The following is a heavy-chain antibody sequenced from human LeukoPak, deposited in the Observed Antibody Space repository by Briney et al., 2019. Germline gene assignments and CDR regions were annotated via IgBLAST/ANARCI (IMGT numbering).Heavy chain of an antibody. CDR3: AKAGRDPPLPEYYFDY. CDR1: GFTFSSYE. J-gene: IGHJ4*02. Sequence: GGSLRLSCAASGFTFSSYEMNWVRQAPGKGLEWVSYISSSGSTIYYADSVKGRFTISRDNSKNTLYLQMNSLRAEDTAVYYCAKAGRDPPLPEYYFDYWGQGTLVTVSS. CDR2: ISSSGSTI. V-gene: IGHV3-48*03. D-gene: IGHD5-24*01.